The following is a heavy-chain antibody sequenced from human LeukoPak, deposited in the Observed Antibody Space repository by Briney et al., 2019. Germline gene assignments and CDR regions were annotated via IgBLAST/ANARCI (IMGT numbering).Heavy chain of an antibody. J-gene: IGHJ4*02. Sequence: GESLKISSKGSGYSFTSYWIGWVRQMPGKALEWMGIIYPGDSDTRYSPSFQGQVTISADMSISTAYLQWSSLKASDTAMYYCARLSYSSSWYYFDYWGQGTLVTVSS. CDR3: ARLSYSSSWYYFDY. D-gene: IGHD6-13*01. CDR2: IYPGDSDT. V-gene: IGHV5-51*01. CDR1: GYSFTSYW.